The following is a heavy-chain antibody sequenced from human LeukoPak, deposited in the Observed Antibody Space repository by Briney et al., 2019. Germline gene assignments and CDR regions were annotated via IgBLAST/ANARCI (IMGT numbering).Heavy chain of an antibody. CDR2: INWNGGST. J-gene: IGHJ5*02. D-gene: IGHD1-26*01. Sequence: GGSLRLSCAASGFTFSNYYMSWVRQAPGKGLEWVSGINWNGGSTGYADSVKGRFTISRDNAKNSLYLQMNSLRAEDTAVYYCAKVGGSYSGWFDPWGQGTLVTVSS. V-gene: IGHV3-20*04. CDR1: GFTFSNYY. CDR3: AKVGGSYSGWFDP.